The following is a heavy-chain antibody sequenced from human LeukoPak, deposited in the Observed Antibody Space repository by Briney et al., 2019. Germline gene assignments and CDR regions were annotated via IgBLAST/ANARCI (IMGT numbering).Heavy chain of an antibody. V-gene: IGHV4-59*08. Sequence: SETLSLTCTVSGGSISSYYWSWSRQPPGKGPEWIGYIYYSGSTNYNPSLQSRVTISVDTSKNQFSLKLSSVTAADTAVYYCARGEELKGYCSSTSCYTGAFDIWGQGTMVTVSS. CDR3: ARGEELKGYCSSTSCYTGAFDI. CDR2: IYYSGST. D-gene: IGHD2-2*02. J-gene: IGHJ3*02. CDR1: GGSISSYY.